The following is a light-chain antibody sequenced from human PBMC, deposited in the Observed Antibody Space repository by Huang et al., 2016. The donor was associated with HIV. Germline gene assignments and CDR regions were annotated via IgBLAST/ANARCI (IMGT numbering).Light chain of an antibody. CDR2: ELS. J-gene: IGKJ2*01. CDR3: MQGKQLPYT. CDR1: QGLLYREKIY. Sequence: DIVMTQTPLSLSVTPGQLASISCKSSQGLLYREKIYLYWYLQKPGQSPQLLIYELSNRFSGVPDRFSGSGSPTDFTLKISRVETEDVGVYYCMQGKQLPYTFGQGTRLEIK. V-gene: IGKV2-29*02.